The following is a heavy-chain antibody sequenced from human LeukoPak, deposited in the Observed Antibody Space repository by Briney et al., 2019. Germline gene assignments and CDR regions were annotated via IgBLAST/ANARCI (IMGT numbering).Heavy chain of an antibody. CDR2: INSDGSST. V-gene: IGHV3-74*01. D-gene: IGHD2-15*01. CDR1: GFTFSSYW. CDR3: ARCGGSCYLIDY. J-gene: IGHJ4*02. Sequence: GGSLRLSCAASGFTFSSYWMHWVRQAPGKGLVWVSRINSDGSSTSYADSVKGRFTISRDNAKNTLYLQMNSLRAEDTAVYYYARCGGSCYLIDYWGQGTLVTVSS.